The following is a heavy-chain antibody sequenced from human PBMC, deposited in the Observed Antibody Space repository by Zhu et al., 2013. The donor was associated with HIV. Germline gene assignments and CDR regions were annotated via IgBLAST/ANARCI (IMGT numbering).Heavy chain of an antibody. Sequence: EARKPGAVSEALPARLPVTPSPPPYVHWLRQAPGQGLDWMGWINANTGDTNYAQRFQGKITLTRNTSINTAYMELNRLTSDDTAFYYCAKNLERLYLLDTWGQGTRVTVSS. V-gene: IGHV1-2*02. D-gene: IGHD2-2*02. CDR2: INANTGDT. CDR1: VTPSPPPY. J-gene: IGHJ5*02. CDR3: AKNLERLYLLDT.